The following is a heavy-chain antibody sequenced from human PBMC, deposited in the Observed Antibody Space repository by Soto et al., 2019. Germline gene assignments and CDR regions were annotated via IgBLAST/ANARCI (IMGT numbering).Heavy chain of an antibody. J-gene: IGHJ4*02. CDR1: GCTFSSYA. V-gene: IGHV1-69*13. CDR3: ARDLGRAVAGNRLPNY. Sequence: ASVKVSCKASGCTFSSYAISGVRQAPGQGLEWMGGIIPIFGTANSAQQFQGRDTITADESTSTAYMELSSLRSEDTAVYYCARDLGRAVAGNRLPNYWGQGTLVTVSA. CDR2: IIPIFGTA. D-gene: IGHD6-19*01.